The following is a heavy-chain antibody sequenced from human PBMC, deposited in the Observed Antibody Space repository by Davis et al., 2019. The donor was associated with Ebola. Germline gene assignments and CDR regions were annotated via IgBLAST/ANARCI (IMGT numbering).Heavy chain of an antibody. CDR2: ISGSGRT. D-gene: IGHD2-21*01. CDR3: SRFGEGAY. Sequence: PSETLSLTCTVSGGSISNSSYYWGWIRQPPGKGLEWIGFISGSGRTSYNPSLKSRVTISADTSKNQFSLNLSSVTAADTAVYFCSRFGEGAYWGQGTLVTVSS. J-gene: IGHJ4*02. CDR1: GGSISNSSYY. V-gene: IGHV4-61*05.